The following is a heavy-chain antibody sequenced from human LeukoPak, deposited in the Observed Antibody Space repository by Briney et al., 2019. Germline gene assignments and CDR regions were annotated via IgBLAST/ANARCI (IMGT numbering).Heavy chain of an antibody. Sequence: GGSLRLPCAASGFTFSSYAMSWVRQAPGKGLEWVSAISGSGGSTYYADSVKGRFTISRDNSKNTLYLQMNSLRAEDTAVYYCANLPSDYCSSTSCYNWGQGTLVPSPQ. V-gene: IGHV3-23*01. CDR2: ISGSGGST. J-gene: IGHJ4*02. CDR3: ANLPSDYCSSTSCYN. CDR1: GFTFSSYA. D-gene: IGHD2-2*01.